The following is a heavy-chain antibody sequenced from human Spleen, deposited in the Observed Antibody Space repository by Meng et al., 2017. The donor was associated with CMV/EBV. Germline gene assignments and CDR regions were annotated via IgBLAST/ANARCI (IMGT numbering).Heavy chain of an antibody. CDR2: IWNDGGSK. CDR3: AKGRHISAWPADY. V-gene: IGHV3-33*06. D-gene: IGHD3-3*02. CDR1: GFTFSSYG. J-gene: IGHJ4*02. Sequence: GESLKISCAAAGFTFSSYGMHWVRQAPGKGLEWVAIIWNDGGSKQYADSVRGRFTVSRDNSKSTLYLEMNNLRTEDTAVYRCAKGRHISAWPADYWGQGTLVTVSS.